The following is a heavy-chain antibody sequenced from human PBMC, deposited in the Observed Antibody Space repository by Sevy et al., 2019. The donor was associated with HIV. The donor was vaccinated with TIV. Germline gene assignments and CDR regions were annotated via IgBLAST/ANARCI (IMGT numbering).Heavy chain of an antibody. CDR3: AKDINRGCDGVNCYSYYYYFYGLDV. CDR2: ISWNRRNI. CDR1: GFPFNDHA. V-gene: IGHV3-9*01. J-gene: IGHJ6*02. Sequence: GGSLRLSCAASGFPFNDHAMHSVRQVPGKRLEWVSGISWNRRNIGYADYVKGRFAISRDNARHFVYLEMNSLRPEDTAFYYCAKDINRGCDGVNCYSYYYYFYGLDVWGQGTTVTVSS. D-gene: IGHD2-21*01.